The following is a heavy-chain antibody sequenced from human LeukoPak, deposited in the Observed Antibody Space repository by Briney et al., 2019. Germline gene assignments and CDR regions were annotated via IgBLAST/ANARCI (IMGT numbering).Heavy chain of an antibody. J-gene: IGHJ4*02. CDR1: GGSISSSSYY. CDR3: ARIQTVGSKWEPIPYYFDY. D-gene: IGHD1-26*01. CDR2: IYYSGST. V-gene: IGHV4-39*01. Sequence: PSETLSLTCTVSGGSISSSSYYWGWIRQPPGKGLEWIGSIYYSGSTYYNPSLKSRVTISVDTSKNQFSLKLSSVTAADTAVYYCARIQTVGSKWEPIPYYFDYWGQGTLVTVSS.